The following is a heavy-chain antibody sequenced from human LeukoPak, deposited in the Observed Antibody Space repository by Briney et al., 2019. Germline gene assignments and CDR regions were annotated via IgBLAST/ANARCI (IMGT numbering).Heavy chain of an antibody. CDR3: AKVLTTVTPRGPYDY. CDR2: ISGSGGST. CDR1: GFTFSIYA. Sequence: GGSLRLSRAASGFTFSIYAMSWVRQAPGKGLEWVSAISGSGGSTYYADSVKGRFTISRDNSKNTLYLQMNSLRAEDTAVYYCAKVLTTVTPRGPYDYWGQGTLVTVSS. J-gene: IGHJ4*02. D-gene: IGHD4-17*01. V-gene: IGHV3-23*01.